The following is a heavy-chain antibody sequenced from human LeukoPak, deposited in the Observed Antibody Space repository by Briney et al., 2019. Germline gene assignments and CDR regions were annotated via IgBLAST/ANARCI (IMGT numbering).Heavy chain of an antibody. CDR1: GFTFSTHG. CDR2: IYTGGGR. CDR3: ARGIDY. Sequence: GGSLRLSCAASGFTFSTHGMHWVRQAPGKELEWVSVIYTGGGRYYADSVRGRFTISRDTSKNMVFLQMNSLRVEDTAVYYCARGIDYWGRGTLVTVSS. V-gene: IGHV3-53*01. J-gene: IGHJ4*02.